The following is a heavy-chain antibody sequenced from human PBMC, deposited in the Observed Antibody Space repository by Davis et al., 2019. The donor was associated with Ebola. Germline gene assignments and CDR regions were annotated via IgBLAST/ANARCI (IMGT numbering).Heavy chain of an antibody. V-gene: IGHV1-18*01. Sequence: AASVKVSCKTSRYTFRGYAIIWVRQAPGQGLEWIGRINVYNGHTNYAQNFQGRVTVSTDTSTSIAYMELRSLRSDDTALYYCARDATTVTTIWFDPWGQGTLVTVSS. D-gene: IGHD4-17*01. CDR1: RYTFRGYA. CDR3: ARDATTVTTIWFDP. CDR2: INVYNGHT. J-gene: IGHJ5*02.